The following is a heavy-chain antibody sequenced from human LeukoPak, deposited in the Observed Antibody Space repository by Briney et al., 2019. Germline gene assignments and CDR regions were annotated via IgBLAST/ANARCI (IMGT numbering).Heavy chain of an antibody. CDR3: AKDMVGDTALWGFDY. J-gene: IGHJ4*02. CDR1: GFTFDDYT. V-gene: IGHV3-43*01. D-gene: IGHD5-18*01. CDR2: ISWDGGST. Sequence: GGSLRLSCAASGFTFDDYTMHWVRQAPGKGLEWVSLISWDGGSTYYADSVKGRFTISRDNSKNSLYLQMNSLRTEDTALYYCAKDMVGDTALWGFDYWGQGTLVTVSS.